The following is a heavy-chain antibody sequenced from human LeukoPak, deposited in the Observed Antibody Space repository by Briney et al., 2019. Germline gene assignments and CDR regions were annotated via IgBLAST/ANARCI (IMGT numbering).Heavy chain of an antibody. V-gene: IGHV4-34*01. D-gene: IGHD4-17*01. CDR2: INHSGST. CDR3: ARGLRSLTYYFDY. J-gene: IGHJ4*02. CDR1: GGSFSGYY. Sequence: SETLSLTCAVYGGSFSGYYWSWIRQPPGKGLEWIGEINHSGSTNYNPSLKSRVTISVDTSKNQFSLKLSSVTAADTAVYYCARGLRSLTYYFDYWDQGTLVTVSS.